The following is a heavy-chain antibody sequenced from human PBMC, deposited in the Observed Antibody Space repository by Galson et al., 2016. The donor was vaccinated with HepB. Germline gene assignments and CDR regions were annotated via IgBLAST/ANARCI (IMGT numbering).Heavy chain of an antibody. CDR1: GFTFDDYA. Sequence: SLRLSCAASGFTFDDYAMHWVQQAPGKGLEWVSGISWNSGSIGYADSVKGRFTTSRDNAKNSLYLQMNSLRAEDTALYYCAKDITLDYSNYRGSYYYYYMDVWGKGTTVTVSS. V-gene: IGHV3-9*01. D-gene: IGHD4-11*01. CDR3: AKDITLDYSNYRGSYYYYYMDV. CDR2: ISWNSGSI. J-gene: IGHJ6*03.